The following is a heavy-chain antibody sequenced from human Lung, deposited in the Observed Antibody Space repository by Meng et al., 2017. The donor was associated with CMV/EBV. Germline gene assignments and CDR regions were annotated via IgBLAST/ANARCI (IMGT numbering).Heavy chain of an antibody. J-gene: IGHJ4*03. V-gene: IGHV1-46*01. CDR1: VYTFTSYY. CDR2: INPSGGST. Sequence: ASXXVSXKASVYTFTSYYMHWVRQAPGQGLEWMGIINPSGGSTSYAQKFQARATMTRDTSTSTVHMELSSLRSEDTAVSYCARVGRDDYTYYFDDWAHGTXVTVSS. CDR3: ARVGRDDYTYYFDD. D-gene: IGHD5-24*01.